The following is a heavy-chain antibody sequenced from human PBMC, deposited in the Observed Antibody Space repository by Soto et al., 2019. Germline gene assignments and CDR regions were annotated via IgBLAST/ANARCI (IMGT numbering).Heavy chain of an antibody. D-gene: IGHD3-22*01. CDR2: ISGSGGST. CDR3: AKDDYYDSSGYSY. V-gene: IGHV3-23*01. CDR1: GFTFSSYA. J-gene: IGHJ4*02. Sequence: GGSLRLSCAASGFTFSSYAMSWVRQAPGKGLEWVSAISGSGGSTYYADSVKGRFTISRDSSKNTLYLQMNSLRAEDTAVYYCAKDDYYDSSGYSYWGQGTLVTVSS.